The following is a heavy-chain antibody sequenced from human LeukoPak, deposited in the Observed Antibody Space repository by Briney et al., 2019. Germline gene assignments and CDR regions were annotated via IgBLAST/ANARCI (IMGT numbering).Heavy chain of an antibody. V-gene: IGHV3-7*01. CDR1: GFTFSSYW. D-gene: IGHD3-10*02. Sequence: PGGSLRLSCVASGFTFSSYWIHWVRQAPGKGLEWVANIRGDGSLEYYLDSVKGRFTISRDNAKNSLYLQMNSLRAEDTAMYYCARAEITMLTPGYYGMDVWGQGTTVTVSS. CDR2: IRGDGSLE. J-gene: IGHJ6*02. CDR3: ARAEITMLTPGYYGMDV.